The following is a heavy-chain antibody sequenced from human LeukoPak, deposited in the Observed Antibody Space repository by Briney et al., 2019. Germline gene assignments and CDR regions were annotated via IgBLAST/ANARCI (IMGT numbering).Heavy chain of an antibody. Sequence: SETLSLTCTVSGGFITTNYWSWVRQPPGKGLEWIAYMYYSGDTNYSPSLKSRVTISMDTSKKQVSLKMTSVTAADTAVYYCARGRGWYDYWGQGTLVTVSS. D-gene: IGHD6-19*01. CDR3: ARGRGWYDY. CDR1: GGFITTNY. J-gene: IGHJ4*02. V-gene: IGHV4-59*01. CDR2: MYYSGDT.